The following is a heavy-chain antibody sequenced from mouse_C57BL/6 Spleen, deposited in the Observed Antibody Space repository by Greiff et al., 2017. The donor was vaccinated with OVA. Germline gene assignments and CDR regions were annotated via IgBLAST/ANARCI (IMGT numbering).Heavy chain of an antibody. Sequence: EVMLVESGAGLVKPGGSLKLSCAASGFTFSSYAMSWVRQTPEKRLEWVAYISSGGDYIYYADTVKGRFTISRDNARNTLYLQMSSLKSEDTAMYYCTRDGSTVVAPWYAMDYWGQGTSVTVSS. CDR3: TRDGSTVVAPWYAMDY. D-gene: IGHD1-1*01. J-gene: IGHJ4*01. CDR1: GFTFSSYA. V-gene: IGHV5-9-1*02. CDR2: ISSGGDYI.